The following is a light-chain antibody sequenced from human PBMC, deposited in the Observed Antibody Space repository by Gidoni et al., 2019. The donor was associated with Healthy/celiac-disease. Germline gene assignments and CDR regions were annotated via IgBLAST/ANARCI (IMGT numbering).Light chain of an antibody. Sequence: DIQMTHSPSTLSASVGDRVTITCRASQSISSWLAWYQQKPGKAPRLLIYRASSLESGFPSRFSGSGSGTEFTLTISSLQPDDFATYYCQQYNSYPLTFGGGTKVEIK. CDR1: QSISSW. V-gene: IGKV1-5*03. J-gene: IGKJ4*02. CDR2: RAS. CDR3: QQYNSYPLT.